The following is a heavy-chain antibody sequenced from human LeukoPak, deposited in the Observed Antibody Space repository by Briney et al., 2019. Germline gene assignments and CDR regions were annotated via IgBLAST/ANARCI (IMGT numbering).Heavy chain of an antibody. CDR1: GGSISSSSYY. D-gene: IGHD6-13*01. V-gene: IGHV4-39*07. J-gene: IGHJ6*03. CDR3: ARVGSSSSTSWYGSRGSNYYYYYMDV. CDR2: IYYSGST. Sequence: NTSETLSLTCTVSGGSISSSSYYWGWIRQPPGKGLEWIGSIYYSGSTYYNPSLKSRVTISADTSKNQFSLKLKSVTAADTAVYYCARVGSSSSTSWYGSRGSNYYYYYMDVWGKGTTVTVSS.